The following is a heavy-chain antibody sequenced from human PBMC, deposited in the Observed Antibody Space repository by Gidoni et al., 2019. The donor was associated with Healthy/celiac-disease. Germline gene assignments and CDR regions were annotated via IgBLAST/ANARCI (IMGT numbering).Heavy chain of an antibody. CDR1: GFTFSSYS. J-gene: IGHJ3*02. CDR2: ISSSSSYI. V-gene: IGHV3-21*01. D-gene: IGHD6-6*01. Sequence: EVQLVESGGGLVKPGGSLRLSCAASGFTFSSYSMNWVRQAPGKGLEWVSSISSSSSYIYYADSVKGRFTISRDNAKNSLYLQMNSLRAEDTAVYYCAREGIAARRAFDIWGQGTMVTVSS. CDR3: AREGIAARRAFDI.